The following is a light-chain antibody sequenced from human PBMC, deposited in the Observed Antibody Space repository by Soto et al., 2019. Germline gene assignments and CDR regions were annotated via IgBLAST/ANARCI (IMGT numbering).Light chain of an antibody. CDR1: QSLLHSNGYNY. V-gene: IGKV2-28*01. Sequence: DIVMTQSPLSLPVTPGEPASISCRSSQSLLHSNGYNYLDWYLQKPGQSPQLLIYLGSNRASGVPDRFSGSGSGTDFTLKISRVEAADVGFYYCMQALQTPWTFGQGTKVEIK. J-gene: IGKJ1*01. CDR3: MQALQTPWT. CDR2: LGS.